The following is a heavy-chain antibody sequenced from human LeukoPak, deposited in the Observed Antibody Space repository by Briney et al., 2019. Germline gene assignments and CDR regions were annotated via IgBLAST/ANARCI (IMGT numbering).Heavy chain of an antibody. CDR1: GFTFSSYG. J-gene: IGHJ1*01. D-gene: IGHD6-13*01. CDR3: AKDSAAAGPFTYFQH. V-gene: IGHV3-30*18. CDR2: ISYDGSNK. Sequence: PGRSLRLSCAASGFTFSSYGMHWVRRAPGKGLEWVAVISYDGSNKYYADSVKGRFTISRDNSKNTLYLQMNSLRAEDTAVYYCAKDSAAAGPFTYFQHWGQGTLVTVSS.